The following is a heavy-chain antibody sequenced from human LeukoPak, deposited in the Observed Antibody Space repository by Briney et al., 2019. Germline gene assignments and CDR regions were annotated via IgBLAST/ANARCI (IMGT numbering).Heavy chain of an antibody. CDR1: GFTFSGSA. CDR2: IRSKANSYAT. Sequence: PGGSLKLSCAASGFTFSGSAMHWVRQASGKGLEWVGRIRSKANSYATAYAASVKGRFTISRDDSKNKAYLQMNSLKTEDTAVYYCTRQHQYYDILTGYYTPYYFDYWGQGTLVTVSS. D-gene: IGHD3-9*01. V-gene: IGHV3-73*01. CDR3: TRQHQYYDILTGYYTPYYFDY. J-gene: IGHJ4*02.